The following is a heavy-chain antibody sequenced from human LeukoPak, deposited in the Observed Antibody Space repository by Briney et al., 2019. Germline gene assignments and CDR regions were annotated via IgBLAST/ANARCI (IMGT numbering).Heavy chain of an antibody. D-gene: IGHD3-10*01. V-gene: IGHV4-31*03. Sequence: SETLSLTCTVSGGSISSGGYYWSWIRQHPGKGLEWIGYTYYSGSTYYNPSLKSRVTISVDTSKNQFSLKLSSVTAADTAVYYCARVTMVRGCLDYWGQGTLVTVSS. CDR3: ARVTMVRGCLDY. CDR2: TYYSGST. CDR1: GGSISSGGYY. J-gene: IGHJ4*02.